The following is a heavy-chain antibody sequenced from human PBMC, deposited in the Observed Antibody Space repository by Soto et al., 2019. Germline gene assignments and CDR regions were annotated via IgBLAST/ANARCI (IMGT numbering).Heavy chain of an antibody. CDR1: GGSISSYY. J-gene: IGHJ4*02. V-gene: IGHV4-59*08. Sequence: PSETLFLTCTVFGGSISSYYWSWIRQPPGKGLEWIGYIYYSGSTNYNPSLKSRVTISVDTSKNQFSLKLNSMTAADTAVYYCARHNYGSGSTYFDYWGQGTLVTVSS. CDR3: ARHNYGSGSTYFDY. D-gene: IGHD3-10*01. CDR2: IYYSGST.